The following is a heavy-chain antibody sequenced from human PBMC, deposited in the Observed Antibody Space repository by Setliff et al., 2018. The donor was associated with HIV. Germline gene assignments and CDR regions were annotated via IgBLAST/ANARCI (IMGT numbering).Heavy chain of an antibody. CDR3: AIDVIGGWLRPMPDF. D-gene: IGHD5-12*01. V-gene: IGHV1-18*01. Sequence: GASVKVSCKASNYTFTNYGVTWVRQAPGQGLEWMGWISGYSGNTEYSHKFQDRVTITADTSTSTAHMELRRLELDDTAVYYCAIDVIGGWLRPMPDFWGPGTLVTVSS. CDR1: NYTFTNYG. CDR2: ISGYSGNT. J-gene: IGHJ4*02.